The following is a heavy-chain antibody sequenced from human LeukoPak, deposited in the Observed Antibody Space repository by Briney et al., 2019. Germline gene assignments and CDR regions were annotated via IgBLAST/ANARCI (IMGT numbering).Heavy chain of an antibody. Sequence: SETLSLTCTVSGGSISSGSYYWSWIRQPAGKGLEWIGRIYTSGSTNYNPSLKSRVTISVDTSKNQFSLKLSSVTAADTAVYYCARAASVEGDFWSGYYTGILDYWGQGTLVTVSS. D-gene: IGHD3-3*01. CDR2: IYTSGST. CDR1: GGSISSGSYY. V-gene: IGHV4-61*02. CDR3: ARAASVEGDFWSGYYTGILDY. J-gene: IGHJ4*02.